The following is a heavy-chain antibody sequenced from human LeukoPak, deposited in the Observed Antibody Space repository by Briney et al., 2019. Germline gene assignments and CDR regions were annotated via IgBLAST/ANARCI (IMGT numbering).Heavy chain of an antibody. J-gene: IGHJ4*02. D-gene: IGHD6-13*01. CDR3: ARVPVASDGTCFDS. CDR1: GFTFTNAW. CDR2: ISFSSDMV. Sequence: PGGSLRLSCAASGFTFTNAWMTWVRQAPGKGLEWISYISFSSDMVYYADSVKGRFTISRDNAKNSPYLQMNSLRAEDTAVYYCARVPVASDGTCFDSWGQGTLVIVSS. V-gene: IGHV3-48*04.